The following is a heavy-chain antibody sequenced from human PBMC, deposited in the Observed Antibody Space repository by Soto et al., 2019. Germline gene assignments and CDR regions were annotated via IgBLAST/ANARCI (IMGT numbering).Heavy chain of an antibody. Sequence: QVKLVQSGTEVKKPGASIKVSCKASGYSFATSGMTWVRQAPGQGLEWMGWISVYNGNTNYDQKLQDRVTMTTDTSTNTAFLEVRNLGSDDTAVYYCARAGQYYDASGYADWGQGTLVTVS. D-gene: IGHD3-22*01. CDR3: ARAGQYYDASGYAD. CDR1: GYSFATSG. J-gene: IGHJ4*02. CDR2: ISVYNGNT. V-gene: IGHV1-18*01.